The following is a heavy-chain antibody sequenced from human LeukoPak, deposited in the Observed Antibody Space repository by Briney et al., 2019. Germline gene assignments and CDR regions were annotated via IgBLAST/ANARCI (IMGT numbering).Heavy chain of an antibody. V-gene: IGHV1-18*01. CDR2: ISGYNGNT. J-gene: IGHJ5*02. CDR1: GYTFTSYG. CDR3: ARVDGSCSGGSCPSGNWFDP. Sequence: ASVKVSCKASGYTFTSYGISWVRQAPGQGLEWMGWISGYNGNTNYAQNLQGRVTMTTDTSTSTVYMELRSLRSDDTAVYYCARVDGSCSGGSCPSGNWFDPWGQGTLVTVSS. D-gene: IGHD2-15*01.